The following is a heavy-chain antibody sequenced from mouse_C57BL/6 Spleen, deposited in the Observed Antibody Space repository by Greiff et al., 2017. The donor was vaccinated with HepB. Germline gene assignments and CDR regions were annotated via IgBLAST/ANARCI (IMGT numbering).Heavy chain of an antibody. D-gene: IGHD1-1*01. CDR1: GYTFTSYW. J-gene: IGHJ2*01. Sequence: VQLQQPGAELVMPGASVKLSCKASGYTFTSYWMHWVKQRPGQGLEWIGEIDPSDSYTNYNQKFKGKSTLTVDKSSSTAYMHLSSLTSEDSAVYYCARGSSSYYFDYWGQGTTLTVSS. CDR2: IDPSDSYT. V-gene: IGHV1-69*01. CDR3: ARGSSSYYFDY.